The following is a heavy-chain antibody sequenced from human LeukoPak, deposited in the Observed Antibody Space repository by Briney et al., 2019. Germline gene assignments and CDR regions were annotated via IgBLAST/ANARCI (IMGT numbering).Heavy chain of an antibody. J-gene: IGHJ4*02. D-gene: IGHD2-8*01. CDR2: VSGSGTNT. CDR3: AKDTIGYNKPFDC. Sequence: GASVKVSCKASGYTFSSHAMNWVRQAPGKGLEWVSAVSGSGTNTYYADSVKGRFTISRDNSENTLYLQMNSLRAEDTALYFCAKDTIGYNKPFDCWGQGTLVTVSS. CDR1: GYTFSSHA. V-gene: IGHV3-23*01.